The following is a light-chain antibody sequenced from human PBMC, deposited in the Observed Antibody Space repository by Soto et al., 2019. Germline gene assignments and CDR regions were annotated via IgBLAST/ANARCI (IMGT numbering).Light chain of an antibody. J-gene: IGKJ1*01. CDR1: QSISSY. CDR2: AAS. Sequence: DIQMTKSSSSLSASVGDRVTITCRASQSISSYLNWYQQKPGKAPKLLIYAASSLQSGVPSRFSGSGSGTDFTLTISSLQPEDVAIYYCQKYNSGLITFGQGTKVDIK. CDR3: QKYNSGLIT. V-gene: IGKV1-39*01.